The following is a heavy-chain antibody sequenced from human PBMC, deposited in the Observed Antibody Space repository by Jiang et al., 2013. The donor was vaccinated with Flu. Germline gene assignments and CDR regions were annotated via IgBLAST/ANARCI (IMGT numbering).Heavy chain of an antibody. J-gene: IGHJ4*02. V-gene: IGHV3-49*02. CDR2: YGGTT. CDR3: TREVVYYDFWSGYYGY. Sequence: YGGTTEYAASVKGRFTISRDDSKSIAYLQMNSLRTEDTAVYYCTREVVYYDFWSGYYGYWGQGTLVTVSS. D-gene: IGHD3-3*01.